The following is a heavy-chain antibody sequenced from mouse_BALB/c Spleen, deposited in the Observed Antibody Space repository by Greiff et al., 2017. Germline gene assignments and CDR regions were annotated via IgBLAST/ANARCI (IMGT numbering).Heavy chain of an antibody. D-gene: IGHD2-4*01. Sequence: EVKLEESGGGLVQPGGSRKLSCAASGFTFSSFGMHWVRQAPEKGLEWVAYISSGSSTIYYADTVKGRFTISRDNPKNTLFLQMTSLRSEDTAMYYCARAPSTMITTFDYWGQGTTLTVSS. V-gene: IGHV5-17*02. CDR1: GFTFSSFG. CDR2: ISSGSSTI. J-gene: IGHJ2*01. CDR3: ARAPSTMITTFDY.